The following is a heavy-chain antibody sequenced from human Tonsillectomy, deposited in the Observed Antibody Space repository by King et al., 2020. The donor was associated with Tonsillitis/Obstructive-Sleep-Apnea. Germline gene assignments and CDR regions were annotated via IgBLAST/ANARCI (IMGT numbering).Heavy chain of an antibody. D-gene: IGHD6-19*01. J-gene: IGHJ4*02. CDR2: INWNGGSA. Sequence: VQLVESGGGVVRPGGSLRLSCAASRFTFDDYGMSWVRQAPGKGLEWVSGINWNGGSAGYTDSVKGRFTISRDNAKNSLHLQMNSLRAEDTALYYCARGTSSGWFIYFDFWGQGALVTVSS. CDR1: RFTFDDYG. CDR3: ARGTSSGWFIYFDF. V-gene: IGHV3-20*04.